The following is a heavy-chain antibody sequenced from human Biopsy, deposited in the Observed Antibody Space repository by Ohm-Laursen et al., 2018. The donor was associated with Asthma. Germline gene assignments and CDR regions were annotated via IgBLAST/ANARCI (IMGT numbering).Heavy chain of an antibody. Sequence: GTLSLTCTVSGGSVSTGSYYWSWIRQPPGKGLEWLGYIYYTGSDNYNPSLKSRVTISVDTSKNQFSLRLNSVTAADTSVYYCARGPNYHGSGRAPIGMDVWGQGTTVTVSS. CDR1: GGSVSTGSYY. CDR3: ARGPNYHGSGRAPIGMDV. V-gene: IGHV4-61*01. J-gene: IGHJ6*02. CDR2: IYYTGSD. D-gene: IGHD3-10*01.